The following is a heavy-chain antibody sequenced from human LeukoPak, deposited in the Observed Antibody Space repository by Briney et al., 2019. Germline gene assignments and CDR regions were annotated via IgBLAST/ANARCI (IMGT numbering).Heavy chain of an antibody. Sequence: PGGSLRLSCAASGFTFSSYWMSWVRKAPGKGLEWVANIKQDGSEKYYVDSVKGRFTISRDNAKNSLYLQMNSLRAEDTAVYYCARERVVAAANNFDYWGQGTLVTVSS. CDR3: ARERVVAAANNFDY. CDR2: IKQDGSEK. CDR1: GFTFSSYW. V-gene: IGHV3-7*01. J-gene: IGHJ4*02. D-gene: IGHD6-19*01.